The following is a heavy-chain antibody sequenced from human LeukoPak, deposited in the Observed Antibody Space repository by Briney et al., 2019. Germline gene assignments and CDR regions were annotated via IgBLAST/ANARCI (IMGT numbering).Heavy chain of an antibody. D-gene: IGHD3-22*01. J-gene: IGHJ4*02. CDR2: INSDGSST. CDR3: AREGGYSHAFDY. CDR1: GFTFSSYW. V-gene: IGHV3-74*01. Sequence: GGSLRLSCAASGFTFSSYWMYWVRQAPGKGLVWVSRINSDGSSTSHADSVKSRFTISRDNAKNTLYLQMNSLRAEDTAVYYCAREGGYSHAFDYWGQGTLVTVSS.